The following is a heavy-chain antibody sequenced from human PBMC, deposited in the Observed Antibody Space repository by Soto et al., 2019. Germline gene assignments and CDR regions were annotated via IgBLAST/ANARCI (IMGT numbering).Heavy chain of an antibody. D-gene: IGHD6-19*01. CDR2: ISAYNGNT. CDR1: GYTFTSYG. J-gene: IGHJ5*02. Sequence: QVQLVQSGAEVKKPGASVKVSCKASGYTFTSYGISWVRQAPGQGLEWMGWISAYNGNTNYAQKLQGRVTMTTDTCTVTGYMVLRSLRSGDTAVYYCARDSGAVAGLLNWFDPWGQGTLVTVSS. V-gene: IGHV1-18*01. CDR3: ARDSGAVAGLLNWFDP.